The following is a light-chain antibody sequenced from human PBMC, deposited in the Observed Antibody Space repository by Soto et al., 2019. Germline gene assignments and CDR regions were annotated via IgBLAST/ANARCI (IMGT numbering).Light chain of an antibody. CDR1: RSILYSSNTKNY. V-gene: IGKV4-1*01. CDR3: QQYYSIPYT. Sequence: DIVMTQSPDSLAVSLGERATINCKSSRSILYSSNTKNYLAWYQQKLGQPPKLLIYWASTRESGVPDRFSGSGSGTDFTLTISSLQAEDVAVYYCQQYYSIPYTFGQGTKLEIK. CDR2: WAS. J-gene: IGKJ2*01.